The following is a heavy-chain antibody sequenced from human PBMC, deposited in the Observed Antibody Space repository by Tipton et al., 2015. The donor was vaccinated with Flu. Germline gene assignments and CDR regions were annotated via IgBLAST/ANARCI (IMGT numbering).Heavy chain of an antibody. V-gene: IGHV4-34*01. CDR3: ARGRSTLLDYYYYYMDV. Sequence: TLSLTCAVYGGSFSGYYWSWIRQPPGKGLEWIGEINHSGSTNYNPSLKSRVTISVDTSKNQFSLKLSSVTAADTAVYYCARGRSTLLDYYYYYMDVWGKGTTVTVSS. J-gene: IGHJ6*03. CDR2: INHSGST. CDR1: GGSFSGYY. D-gene: IGHD1-26*01.